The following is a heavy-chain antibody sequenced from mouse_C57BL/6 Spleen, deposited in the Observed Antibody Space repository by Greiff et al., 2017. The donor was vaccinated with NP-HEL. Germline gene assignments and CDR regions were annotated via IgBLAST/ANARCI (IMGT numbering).Heavy chain of an antibody. CDR3: ARDDGYYYAMDY. J-gene: IGHJ4*01. D-gene: IGHD2-3*01. Sequence: QVQLQQPGAELVRPGSSVKLSCKASGYTFTSYWMHWVKQRPIQGLEWIGNIDTSDSETHYNQKFKDKATLTVDKSSSTAYMQLSSLTSEDSAVYYCARDDGYYYAMDYWGQGTSVTVSS. CDR2: IDTSDSET. V-gene: IGHV1-52*01. CDR1: GYTFTSYW.